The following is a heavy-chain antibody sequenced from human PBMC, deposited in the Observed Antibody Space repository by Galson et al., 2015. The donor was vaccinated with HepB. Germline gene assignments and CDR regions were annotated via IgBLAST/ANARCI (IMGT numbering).Heavy chain of an antibody. J-gene: IGHJ6*02. D-gene: IGHD2-2*01. CDR3: ARVGFIVVVPAANPERPYGMDV. CDR1: GGTFSSYA. Sequence: SVKVSCKASGGTFSSYAISWVRQAPGQGLEWMGGIIPIFGTANYAQKFQGRVTITADESTSTAYMELSSLRSEDTAVYYCARVGFIVVVPAANPERPYGMDVWGQGTTVTVSS. V-gene: IGHV1-69*13. CDR2: IIPIFGTA.